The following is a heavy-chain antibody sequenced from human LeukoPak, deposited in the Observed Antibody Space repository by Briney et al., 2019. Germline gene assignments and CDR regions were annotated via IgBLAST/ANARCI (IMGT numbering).Heavy chain of an antibody. CDR3: AKGAYYYDSSGYYSLDY. CDR1: GFTFSSHG. CDR2: ISYDGSSE. D-gene: IGHD3-22*01. V-gene: IGHV3-30*18. Sequence: GGSLRLSCAASGFTFSSHGMHWVRQAPGKGLEWVAVISYDGSSEYYADSVKGRLTISRDNSKNTLFLQMNSLRAEDTAVYYCAKGAYYYDSSGYYSLDYWGQGTLVTVSS. J-gene: IGHJ4*02.